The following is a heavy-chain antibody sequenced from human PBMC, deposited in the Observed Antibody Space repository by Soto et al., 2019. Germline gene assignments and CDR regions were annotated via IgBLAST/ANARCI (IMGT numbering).Heavy chain of an antibody. J-gene: IGHJ4*02. Sequence: PGGSLRLSCAASGFPFSTYWMHWVRQAPGKGLVWVSHVNGDGSGTSYADSVKGRFTITRDNAKNTVYLQMNSLRVEDTAVYYCARDAAPAGILFDYWGQGSRVTVSS. V-gene: IGHV3-74*01. CDR1: GFPFSTYW. D-gene: IGHD6-13*01. CDR3: ARDAAPAGILFDY. CDR2: VNGDGSGT.